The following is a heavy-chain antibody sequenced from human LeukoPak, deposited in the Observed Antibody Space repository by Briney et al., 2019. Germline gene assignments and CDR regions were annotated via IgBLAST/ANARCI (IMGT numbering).Heavy chain of an antibody. CDR3: AKALGPRRVGATNRYYFDY. V-gene: IGHV3-23*01. J-gene: IGHJ4*02. D-gene: IGHD1-26*01. Sequence: GGSLRLSCAASGFTFSSYGMSWVRQAPGKGLEWVSAISGSGGSTYYADSVKGRFTISRGNSKNTLYLQMNSLRAEDTAVYYCAKALGPRRVGATNRYYFDYWGQGTLVTVSS. CDR1: GFTFSSYG. CDR2: ISGSGGST.